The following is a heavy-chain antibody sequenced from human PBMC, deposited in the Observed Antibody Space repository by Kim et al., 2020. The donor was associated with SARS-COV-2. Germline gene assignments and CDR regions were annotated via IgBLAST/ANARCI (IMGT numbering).Heavy chain of an antibody. CDR3: ARDSPRRGYSDHDPESGFVY. Sequence: GGSLRLSCVASGFTFSTYWMSWVRQAPGKGLEWVGNINQDTSEKNYVDSLKGRFTISRDNAKNSVYLQMNSLRAEDTAVYYCARDSPRRGYSDHDPESGFVYWGQGILVTVSS. CDR1: GFTFSTYW. CDR2: INQDTSEK. D-gene: IGHD5-12*01. V-gene: IGHV3-7*03. J-gene: IGHJ4*02.